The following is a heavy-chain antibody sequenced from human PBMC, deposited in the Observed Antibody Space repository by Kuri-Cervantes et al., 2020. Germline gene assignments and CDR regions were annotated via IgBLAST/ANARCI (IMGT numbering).Heavy chain of an antibody. CDR3: ARDFSWGRVV. V-gene: IGHV4-34*01. Sequence: SETLSLTCAVYGGSFSGYYWSWIRQPPGKGLEWIGEVNHRGSTNYNPSLKSRVTISVDTSKNQFSLKVNSVTAADTAVYYCARDFSWGRVVWGKGTTVTVSS. J-gene: IGHJ6*04. D-gene: IGHD3-3*01. CDR2: VNHRGST. CDR1: GGSFSGYY.